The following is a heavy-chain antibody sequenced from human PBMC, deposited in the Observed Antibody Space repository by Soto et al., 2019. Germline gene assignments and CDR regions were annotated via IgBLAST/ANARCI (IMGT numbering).Heavy chain of an antibody. D-gene: IGHD3-3*01. J-gene: IGHJ6*02. V-gene: IGHV1-69*13. Sequence: SVKVSCKASGGTFSSYAISWVRQAPGQGLEWMGGIIPIFGTANYAQKFQGRVTITADESTSTAYMELSSLRSEDTAVYYCARTFRQIFGVVKIYYYYGMDVWGQGTTVTVSS. CDR1: GGTFSSYA. CDR3: ARTFRQIFGVVKIYYYYGMDV. CDR2: IIPIFGTA.